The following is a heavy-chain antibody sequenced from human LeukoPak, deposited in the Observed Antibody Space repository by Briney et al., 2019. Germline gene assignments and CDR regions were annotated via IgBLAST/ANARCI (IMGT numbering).Heavy chain of an antibody. CDR1: GFTFSSYA. D-gene: IGHD2-2*01. J-gene: IGHJ4*02. V-gene: IGHV3-23*01. CDR3: AKDSLGFRRADCSSTSCVTYYFDY. CDR2: ISGSGGST. Sequence: GGSLRLSCAASGFTFSSYAMSWVRQAPGKGLEWVSAISGSGGSTYYADSVKGRFTISRDNSKNTLYLQMNSLRAEDTAVYYCAKDSLGFRRADCSSTSCVTYYFDYWGQGTLVTVSS.